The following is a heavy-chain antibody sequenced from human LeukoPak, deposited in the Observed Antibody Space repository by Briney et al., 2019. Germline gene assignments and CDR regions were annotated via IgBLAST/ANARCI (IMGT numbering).Heavy chain of an antibody. J-gene: IGHJ5*02. Sequence: SETLSLTCTVSGGSISSSSYYWGWIRQPPGKGLEWIGSIYYSGSTYYNPSLKSRVTISVDTSKNQFSLKLSSVTAADTAVYYCAREGYGSSWYPAGYNWFDPWGQGTLVTVSS. CDR1: GGSISSSSYY. CDR2: IYYSGST. V-gene: IGHV4-39*02. D-gene: IGHD6-13*01. CDR3: AREGYGSSWYPAGYNWFDP.